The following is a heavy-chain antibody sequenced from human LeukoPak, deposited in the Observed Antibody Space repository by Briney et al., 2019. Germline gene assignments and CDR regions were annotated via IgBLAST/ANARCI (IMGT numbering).Heavy chain of an antibody. V-gene: IGHV3-9*01. CDR2: ISWNSGTI. J-gene: IGHJ6*02. Sequence: PGRSLRLSCAASGFTFDDYVMHWVRQAPGKGLEWVSGISWNSGTIGYADSVKGRFTISRDNAKTSLYLQMNSLRAEDTAVYYCVKNLYCGGGSCYPSALGMDVWGQGTTVTVSS. D-gene: IGHD2-15*01. CDR1: GFTFDDYV. CDR3: VKNLYCGGGSCYPSALGMDV.